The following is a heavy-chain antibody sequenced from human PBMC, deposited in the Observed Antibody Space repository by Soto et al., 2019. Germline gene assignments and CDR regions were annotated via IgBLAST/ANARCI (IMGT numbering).Heavy chain of an antibody. Sequence: GGSLRLSCAASGFTFSSYEMNWVRQAPGKGLEWVSYVSSSGTTIYYADSVKGRFTISRDNAKNSLSLQMNSLRAEDTAVYYCAREHSSGYYYYGMDVWGQGTTVTVSS. CDR3: AREHSSGYYYYGMDV. J-gene: IGHJ6*02. CDR2: VSSSGTTI. V-gene: IGHV3-48*03. CDR1: GFTFSSYE. D-gene: IGHD6-19*01.